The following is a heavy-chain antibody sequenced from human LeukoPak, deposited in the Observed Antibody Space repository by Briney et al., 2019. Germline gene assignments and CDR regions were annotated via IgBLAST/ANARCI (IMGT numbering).Heavy chain of an antibody. V-gene: IGHV3-33*01. CDR3: ARVRSTTSYFYFDY. J-gene: IGHJ4*02. CDR1: GFTFSTYG. Sequence: PGGSLRLSCAASGFTFSTYGMHWVRQAPGKGLEWLAIIWFDGSNKYYADSVKDRFTISRDNSENTLYLQMNSLRAEDTAVYYCARVRSTTSYFYFDYWGQGTLVTVSS. D-gene: IGHD2-2*01. CDR2: IWFDGSNK.